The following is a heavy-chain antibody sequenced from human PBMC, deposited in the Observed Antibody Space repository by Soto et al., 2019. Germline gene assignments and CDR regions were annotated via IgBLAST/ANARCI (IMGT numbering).Heavy chain of an antibody. CDR3: ARDSSGPGYSYGKFDY. D-gene: IGHD5-18*01. J-gene: IGHJ4*02. V-gene: IGHV4-31*03. Sequence: SETLSLTCTVSGVSVSTGGYFWTWIRQDPGKGLEWIGNIYYSGMTYYNPSLRGRVSISLDPSESQFSLKLNSVTAADTAVYYCARDSSGPGYSYGKFDYWGQGALVTAPQ. CDR2: IYYSGMT. CDR1: GVSVSTGGYF.